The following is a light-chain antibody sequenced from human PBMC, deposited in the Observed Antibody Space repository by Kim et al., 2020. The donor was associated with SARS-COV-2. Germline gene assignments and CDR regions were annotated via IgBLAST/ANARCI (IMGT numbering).Light chain of an antibody. CDR2: EDT. CDR3: QAWDRSVV. Sequence: SYELTQPPSVSVSPGQTASITCTGDILTNKYVSWYLQKPGQSPVLVIYEDTKRPSGIPERFSGSNFGNTATLTISGTQAVDEADYYCQAWDRSVVFVGG. V-gene: IGLV3-1*01. CDR1: ILTNKY. J-gene: IGLJ2*01.